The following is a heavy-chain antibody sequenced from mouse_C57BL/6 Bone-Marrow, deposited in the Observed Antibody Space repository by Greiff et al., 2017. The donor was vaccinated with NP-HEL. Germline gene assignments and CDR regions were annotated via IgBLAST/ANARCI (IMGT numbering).Heavy chain of an antibody. CDR3: ARHWYYGSSGDYYAMDY. D-gene: IGHD1-1*01. CDR2: INPGSGGT. CDR1: GYAFTNYL. J-gene: IGHJ4*01. Sequence: QVQLQQSGAELVRPGTSVKVSCKASGYAFTNYLIEWVKQRPGQGLEWIGVINPGSGGTNYNEKFKGKATLTADKSSSTAYMQLSSLTSEDSAVYFCARHWYYGSSGDYYAMDYWGQGTSVTVSS. V-gene: IGHV1-54*01.